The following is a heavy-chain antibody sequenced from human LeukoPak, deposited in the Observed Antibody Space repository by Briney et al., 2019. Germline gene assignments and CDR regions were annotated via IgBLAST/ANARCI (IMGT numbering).Heavy chain of an antibody. V-gene: IGHV3-7*01. D-gene: IGHD2-15*01. CDR3: ARDGGLHTNFDY. J-gene: IGHJ4*02. CDR2: TKPDGTAE. CDR1: GFTFSTLD. Sequence: GGSLRLSCAASGFTFSTLDFNWVRQAPGKGLEWVANTKPDGTAEYYADSVRGRFTTSRDNANNFLYLQMNSLRGEDTAVYYCARDGGLHTNFDYWGQGTLVTVSS.